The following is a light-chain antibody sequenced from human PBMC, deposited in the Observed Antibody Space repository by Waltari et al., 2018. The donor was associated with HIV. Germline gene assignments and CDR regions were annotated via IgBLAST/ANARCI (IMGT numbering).Light chain of an antibody. CDR3: QQYFRAPLT. J-gene: IGKJ4*01. V-gene: IGKV4-1*01. CDR1: QSLLYSSDNKNY. CDR2: WAS. Sequence: MTQSPDSLAVSLGERATIRCKSSQSLLYSSDNKNYFAWYQQKPGQPPNLLIYWASTRESGVPDRFSGSGSGTDFTLTINNLQAEDVAVYYCQQYFRAPLTFGGGTRVEIK.